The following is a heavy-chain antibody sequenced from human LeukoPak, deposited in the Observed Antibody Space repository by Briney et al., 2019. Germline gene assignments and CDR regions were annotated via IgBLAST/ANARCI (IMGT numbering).Heavy chain of an antibody. CDR2: IYTSGST. Sequence: TSETLSLTCTVSGGSISSYYWSWIRQPAGKGLEWIGRIYTSGSTNYNPSLKSRVTMSVDTSMNQFSLKLSSVTAADTAVYYCARVPPQYYDFWSGYLDYYYYMDVWGKGTTVTVSS. J-gene: IGHJ6*03. CDR3: ARVPPQYYDFWSGYLDYYYYMDV. V-gene: IGHV4-4*07. D-gene: IGHD3-3*01. CDR1: GGSISSYY.